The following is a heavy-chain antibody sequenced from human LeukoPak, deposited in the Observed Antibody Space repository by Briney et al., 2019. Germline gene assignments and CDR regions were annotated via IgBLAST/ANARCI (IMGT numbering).Heavy chain of an antibody. D-gene: IGHD3-10*01. CDR1: GFTFSRSW. V-gene: IGHV3-7*01. J-gene: IGHJ4*02. Sequence: PGGSLRLSCAASGFTFSRSWMTWVRQAPGKGLEWVASINEDGSEIHYVDSVKGRFTISRDNAKNSLYLQMNSLRAEDTAVYYCAREGTYYYGSGSYGIDYWGQGTLVTVSS. CDR3: AREGTYYYGSGSYGIDY. CDR2: INEDGSEI.